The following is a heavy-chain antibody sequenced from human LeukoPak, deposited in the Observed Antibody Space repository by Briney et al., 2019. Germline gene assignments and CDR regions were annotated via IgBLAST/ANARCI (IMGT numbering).Heavy chain of an antibody. CDR1: GFTFSSYA. J-gene: IGHJ4*02. CDR3: ANIPAGWLHSRLSVY. Sequence: GGSLRLSRAASGFTFSSYAMRWVRQAPGKGLEWVSAISGSGGSTYYADSVKGRFTISRDNSKNTLYLQMNSLGAEDTAVYYCANIPAGWLHSRLSVYWGQGTLVTVSS. CDR2: ISGSGGST. D-gene: IGHD5-24*01. V-gene: IGHV3-23*01.